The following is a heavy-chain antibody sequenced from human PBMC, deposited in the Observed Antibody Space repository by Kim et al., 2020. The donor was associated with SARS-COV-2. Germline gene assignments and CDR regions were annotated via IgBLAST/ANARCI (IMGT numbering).Heavy chain of an antibody. V-gene: IGHV3-30*18. J-gene: IGHJ6*02. CDR2: ISYDGSNK. CDR3: AKEEGSGYSSGWTYYYYGMDV. Sequence: GGSLRLSCAASGFTFSSYGMHWVRQAPGKGLEWVAVISYDGSNKNYADSVKGRFTISRDNSKNTLYLQMNSLRGEDTAVYYCAKEEGSGYSSGWTYYYYGMDVWGQGNTVTVSS. D-gene: IGHD6-19*01. CDR1: GFTFSSYG.